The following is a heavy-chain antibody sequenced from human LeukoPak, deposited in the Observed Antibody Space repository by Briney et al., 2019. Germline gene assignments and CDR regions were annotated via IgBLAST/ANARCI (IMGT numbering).Heavy chain of an antibody. D-gene: IGHD1-26*01. V-gene: IGHV1-46*01. CDR2: INPTGGST. CDR3: ARDNSVGDNAWWFDP. CDR1: GYTFTSYY. Sequence: GASVKVSCKASGYTFTSYYMHWVRQAPGQGLEWMGLINPTGGSTGYAQKFQGRVTMTRDMSTSTDYMELSSLRSEDTAIYYCARDNSVGDNAWWFDPWGQVTLVTVSS. J-gene: IGHJ5*02.